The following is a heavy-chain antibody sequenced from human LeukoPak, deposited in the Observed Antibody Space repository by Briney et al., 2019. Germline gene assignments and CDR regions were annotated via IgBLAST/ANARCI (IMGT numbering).Heavy chain of an antibody. CDR1: GGSFSGYY. CDR3: ARVGRITMVRRVIDY. D-gene: IGHD3-10*01. CDR2: INHSGST. V-gene: IGHV4-34*01. J-gene: IGHJ4*02. Sequence: PSETLSLTCAVYGGSFSGYYWSWIRQPPGKGLEWIGEINHSGSTNYNPSLKSRVTISVDTSKNQFSLKLSSVTAADTAVYYCARVGRITMVRRVIDYWGQGTLVTVSS.